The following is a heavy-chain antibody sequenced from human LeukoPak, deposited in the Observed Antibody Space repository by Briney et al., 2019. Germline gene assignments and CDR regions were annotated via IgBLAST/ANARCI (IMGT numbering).Heavy chain of an antibody. CDR3: ARALAVADPLEY. J-gene: IGHJ4*02. CDR2: INAGNGNT. V-gene: IGHV1-3*01. D-gene: IGHD6-19*01. CDR1: GYTFTSYA. Sequence: ASVKVSCKASGYTFTSYAMHWVRQAPGQRLEWMGWINAGNGNTKYSQKFQGRVTITRDTSASTAYMELSSLRSDDTAVYYCARALAVADPLEYWGQGTLVTVSS.